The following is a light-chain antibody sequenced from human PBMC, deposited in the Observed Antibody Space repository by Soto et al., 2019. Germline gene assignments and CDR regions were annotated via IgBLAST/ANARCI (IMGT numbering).Light chain of an antibody. J-gene: IGKJ5*01. Sequence: IVLTQSPATLSVSPGERVTLSCRASQNLHSFLNWYQQRPGQAPRPLIYDGSKRAAGVPDRISGDGSGTDYTLTISSLEPEDFAVYYCRQRTRWPMTFGQGTRLEIK. V-gene: IGKV3-11*01. CDR3: RQRTRWPMT. CDR1: QNLHSF. CDR2: DGS.